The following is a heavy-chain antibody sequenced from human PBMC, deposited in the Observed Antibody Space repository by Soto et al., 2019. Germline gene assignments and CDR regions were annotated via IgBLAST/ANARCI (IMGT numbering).Heavy chain of an antibody. CDR2: IIPILGIA. CDR1: GGTFSSYT. D-gene: IGHD2-2*01. CDR3: AGHDLGYCSSTSCYSPDHNWFDP. V-gene: IGHV1-69*02. Sequence: VKVSCKASGGTFSSYTISWVRQAPGQGLEWMGRIIPILGIANYAQKFQGRVTITADKSTSTAYMELSSLRSEDTAVYYCAGHDLGYCSSTSCYSPDHNWFDPWGQGTLVTVSS. J-gene: IGHJ5*02.